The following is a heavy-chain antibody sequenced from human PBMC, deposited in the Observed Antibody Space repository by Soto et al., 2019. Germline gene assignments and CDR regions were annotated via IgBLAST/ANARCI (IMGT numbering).Heavy chain of an antibody. Sequence: QLQLQESGPGLVKPSETLALTCTVSGGSISSISYYWGWIRHPPGKGLEWIGSIKYSGHTFYNPSLKSRVTMSVDTSKNQFSLRLSSVTAAETAVYYCARVDIAVVPSTTFDYWGQGTLVTVSS. D-gene: IGHD2-2*01. CDR1: GGSISSISYY. CDR3: ARVDIAVVPSTTFDY. J-gene: IGHJ4*02. CDR2: IKYSGHT. V-gene: IGHV4-39*01.